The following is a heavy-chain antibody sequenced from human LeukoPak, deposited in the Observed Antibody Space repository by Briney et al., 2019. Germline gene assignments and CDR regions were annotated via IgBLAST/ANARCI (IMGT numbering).Heavy chain of an antibody. CDR3: ARGITPDIVVVPAAIPSRYFDY. CDR1: GGSFSGYY. Sequence: PSETLSLTCAVYGGSFSGYYWSWTRQPPGKGLEWIGEINHSGSTNYNPSLKSRVTISVDTSKNQFSLKLSSVTAADTAVYYCARGITPDIVVVPAAIPSRYFDYWGQGTLVTVSS. V-gene: IGHV4-34*01. J-gene: IGHJ4*02. CDR2: INHSGST. D-gene: IGHD2-2*01.